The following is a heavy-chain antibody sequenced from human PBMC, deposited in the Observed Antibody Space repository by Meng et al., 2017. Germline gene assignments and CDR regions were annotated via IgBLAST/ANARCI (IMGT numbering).Heavy chain of an antibody. Sequence: SVKVSCKASGFTFTSSAMQWVRQARGQRLEWIGWIVVGSGNTNYAQKFQERVTITRDMSTSTDYMELSSLRSEDTAVYYCAAAREMDTMWGAFDIWGQGTMVTVS. V-gene: IGHV1-58*02. CDR2: IVVGSGNT. D-gene: IGHD5-24*01. CDR3: AAAREMDTMWGAFDI. CDR1: GFTFTSSA. J-gene: IGHJ3*02.